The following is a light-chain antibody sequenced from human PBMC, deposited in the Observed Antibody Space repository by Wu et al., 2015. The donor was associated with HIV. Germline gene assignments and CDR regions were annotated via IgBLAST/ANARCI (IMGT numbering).Light chain of an antibody. CDR3: QQYGRSPYT. Sequence: EIVLTQSPGTLSLSPGERATLSCRASQSVISNYLAWYQHKPGQAPRLLIYGASSRATGIPDRFSGSGYGTDFTLTISRLEPEDFAVYYCQQYGRSPYTFGQGTKLEIK. V-gene: IGKV3-20*01. CDR1: QSVISNY. CDR2: GAS. J-gene: IGKJ2*01.